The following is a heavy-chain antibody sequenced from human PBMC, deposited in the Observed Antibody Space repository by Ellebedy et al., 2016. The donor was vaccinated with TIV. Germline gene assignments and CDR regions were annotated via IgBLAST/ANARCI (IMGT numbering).Heavy chain of an antibody. D-gene: IGHD1-26*01. CDR1: GFTFSSYA. CDR2: ISSSSSTI. V-gene: IGHV3-48*02. CDR3: ARDEAEVGATFFGY. J-gene: IGHJ4*02. Sequence: GESLKISCAASGFTFSSYAMHWVRQAPGKGLEWVPYISSSSSTIYYADSVKGRFTISRDNAKNSLYLQMNSMRDEDTAVYYCARDEAEVGATFFGYWGQGTLVTVSS.